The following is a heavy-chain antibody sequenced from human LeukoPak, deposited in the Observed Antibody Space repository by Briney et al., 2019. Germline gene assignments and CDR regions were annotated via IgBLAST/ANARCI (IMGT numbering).Heavy chain of an antibody. CDR1: GGTFSSYA. Sequence: SVKVSCKASGGTFSSYAISWVRQAPGQGLEWMGGIIPIIGTANYAQRFQGRVTITADESTSTAYMELSSLRSEDTAVYYCARDCGGDCPVDYWGQGTLVTVSS. CDR3: ARDCGGDCPVDY. D-gene: IGHD2-21*02. CDR2: IIPIIGTA. V-gene: IGHV1-69*13. J-gene: IGHJ4*02.